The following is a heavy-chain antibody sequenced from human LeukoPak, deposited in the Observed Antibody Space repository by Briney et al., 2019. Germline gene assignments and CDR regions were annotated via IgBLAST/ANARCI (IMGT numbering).Heavy chain of an antibody. V-gene: IGHV3-48*01. Sequence: GGSLRLSCAASGFLFRSYAMHWVRQAPGKGLEWGSYISGSSSTIYYADSVKGRFTISRDNGKNTLYLQMNSLRAEDTAVYYCARGSTYYDSSGQVPFDYWGQGTLVTVSS. J-gene: IGHJ4*02. CDR2: ISGSSSTI. CDR3: ARGSTYYDSSGQVPFDY. D-gene: IGHD3-22*01. CDR1: GFLFRSYA.